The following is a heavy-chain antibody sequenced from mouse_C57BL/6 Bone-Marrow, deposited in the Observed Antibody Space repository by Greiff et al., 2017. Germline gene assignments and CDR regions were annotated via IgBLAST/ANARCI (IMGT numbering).Heavy chain of an antibody. CDR3: ARRGDYGSSYPFAY. CDR1: GYTFTSYW. J-gene: IGHJ3*01. CDR2: IHPNSGST. Sequence: QVQLQQPGAELVKPGASVKLSCKASGYTFTSYWMHWVKQRPGQGLEWIGMIHPNSGSTNYNEKCKSKATLTVYKSSSTAYMQRSSLTSEDSAVYDCARRGDYGSSYPFAYGGQGTLVTGSA. V-gene: IGHV1-64*01. D-gene: IGHD1-1*01.